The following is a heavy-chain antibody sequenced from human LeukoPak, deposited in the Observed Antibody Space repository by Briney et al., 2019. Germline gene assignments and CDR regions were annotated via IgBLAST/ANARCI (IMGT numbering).Heavy chain of an antibody. Sequence: GASVKVSCKASGYTFTSYGINWVRQAPGQGLEWMGIINPSGGSTSYAQKFQGRVTMTRDTSTSTVYMELSSLRSEDTAVYYCARVPVAVAEHYFDYWGQGTLVTVSS. V-gene: IGHV1-46*01. CDR3: ARVPVAVAEHYFDY. CDR1: GYTFTSYG. D-gene: IGHD6-19*01. CDR2: INPSGGST. J-gene: IGHJ4*02.